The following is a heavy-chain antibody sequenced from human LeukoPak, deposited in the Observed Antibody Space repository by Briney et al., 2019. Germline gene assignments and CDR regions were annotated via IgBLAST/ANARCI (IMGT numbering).Heavy chain of an antibody. J-gene: IGHJ4*02. D-gene: IGHD4-17*01. CDR1: GYTFTGYY. Sequence: ASVKVSCKASGYTFTGYYMHWVRQAPGQGLEWMGWINPNSGGTNYAQKFQGRVTMTRDTSISTAYMELSRLRSDDTAVYYCATSNTVTTLLGYWGQGTLVTVSS. CDR3: ATSNTVTTLLGY. V-gene: IGHV1-2*02. CDR2: INPNSGGT.